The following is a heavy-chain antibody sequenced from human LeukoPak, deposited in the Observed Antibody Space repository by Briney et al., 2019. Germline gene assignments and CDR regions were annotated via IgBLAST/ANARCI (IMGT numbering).Heavy chain of an antibody. D-gene: IGHD3-22*01. CDR3: ARHSSGYYHYDY. CDR2: INSDGRST. J-gene: IGHJ4*02. CDR1: GFTFSSYW. V-gene: IGHV3-74*01. Sequence: GGSLRLSCAASGFTFSSYWMLWVRQAPGKGLVWVSRINSDGRSTSYADSVKGRFTISRDNSKNTLHLQMNSLRAEDTAVYYCARHSSGYYHYDYWGPGTPVTVAS.